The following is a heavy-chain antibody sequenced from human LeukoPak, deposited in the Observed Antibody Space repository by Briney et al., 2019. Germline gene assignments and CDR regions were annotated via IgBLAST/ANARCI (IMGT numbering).Heavy chain of an antibody. J-gene: IGHJ4*02. Sequence: ETLSLTCTVSGGSISSSSYYWGWIRQPPGKGLEWVANIKQDGSEKYYVDSVKGRFTISRDNAKNSLYLQMNSLRAEDTAVYYCARSRWSSSWYFDYWGQGTLVTVSS. CDR1: GGSISSSSYY. D-gene: IGHD6-13*01. V-gene: IGHV3-7*01. CDR2: IKQDGSEK. CDR3: ARSRWSSSWYFDY.